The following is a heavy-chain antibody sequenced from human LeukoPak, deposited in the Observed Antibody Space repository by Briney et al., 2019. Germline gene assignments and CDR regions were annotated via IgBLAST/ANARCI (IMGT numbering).Heavy chain of an antibody. CDR1: RYTFTGYY. Sequence: ASVKVSCKASRYTFTGYYMHWVRPAPGQGLEWMGWINPNSGGTNYAQKFQGRVTMTRDTSISTAYMELSRLRSDDTAVYYCARDHRAHYDFWSGYPKYYFDYWGQGTLVTVSS. V-gene: IGHV1-2*02. J-gene: IGHJ4*02. D-gene: IGHD3-3*01. CDR2: INPNSGGT. CDR3: ARDHRAHYDFWSGYPKYYFDY.